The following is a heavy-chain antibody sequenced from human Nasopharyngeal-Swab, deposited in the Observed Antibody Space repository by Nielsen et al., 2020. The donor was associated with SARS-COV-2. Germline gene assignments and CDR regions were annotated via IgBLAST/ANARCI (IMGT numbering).Heavy chain of an antibody. V-gene: IGHV3-7*03. CDR2: LKQDGSEN. D-gene: IGHD3-3*01. J-gene: IGHJ4*02. CDR1: GFTFSNYW. CDR3: ARDGSRFLEWLLAYYFDY. Sequence: GESLKISCAASGFTFSNYWMSWVRQAPGKGLEWVANLKQDGSENYYVDSMRGRITISRDNAKNSLYLQMNSLRAEDTAVYYCARDGSRFLEWLLAYYFDYWGQGALVTVSS.